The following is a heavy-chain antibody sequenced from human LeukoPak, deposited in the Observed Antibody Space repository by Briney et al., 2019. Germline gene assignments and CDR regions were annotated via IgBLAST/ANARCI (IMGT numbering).Heavy chain of an antibody. V-gene: IGHV4-39*01. J-gene: IGHJ1*01. CDR1: VGSISSSSYY. Sequence: SETLSLTCTVSVGSISSSSYYWGWIRQPPGKGLEWIVSIYYSGSTYYNPSLKSRVTISVDTSKNQFSLKLSSVTAADTAVYYCASRNPPAYCGGDCPAEYFQHWGQGTLVTVSS. CDR2: IYYSGST. CDR3: ASRNPPAYCGGDCPAEYFQH. D-gene: IGHD2-21*02.